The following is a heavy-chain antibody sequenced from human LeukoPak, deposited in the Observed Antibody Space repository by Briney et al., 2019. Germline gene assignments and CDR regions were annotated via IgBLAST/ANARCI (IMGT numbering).Heavy chain of an antibody. CDR3: AKVKWELGSRYYYMDV. Sequence: PGGSLRLSCAASEITFSTYAMHWVRQAPGKGLEWVAVISYDGSNKYYADSVKGRFTISRDNSKNTLYLQMNSLRAEDTAVYYCAKVKWELGSRYYYMDVWGKGTTVTVSS. V-gene: IGHV3-30*04. J-gene: IGHJ6*03. CDR2: ISYDGSNK. CDR1: EITFSTYA. D-gene: IGHD1-26*01.